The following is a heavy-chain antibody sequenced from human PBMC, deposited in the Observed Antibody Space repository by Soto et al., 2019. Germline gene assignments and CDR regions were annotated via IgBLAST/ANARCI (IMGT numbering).Heavy chain of an antibody. J-gene: IGHJ6*02. CDR3: AKDQHWLAYYYYGMDV. CDR2: ISYDGSNK. Sequence: QVQLVESGGGVVQPGRSLRLSCAASGFTFSSYGMHWVRQAPGKGLEWVAVISYDGSNKYYADSVKGRFTISRDNSKNTLYLQMNSLRAEDTAVYYCAKDQHWLAYYYYGMDVWGQGTTVTVSS. V-gene: IGHV3-30*18. CDR1: GFTFSSYG. D-gene: IGHD6-19*01.